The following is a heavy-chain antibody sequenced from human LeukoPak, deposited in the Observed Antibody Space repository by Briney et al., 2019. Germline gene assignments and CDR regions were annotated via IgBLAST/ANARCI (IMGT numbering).Heavy chain of an antibody. D-gene: IGHD2-8*01. J-gene: IGHJ4*02. CDR2: ISAYNGNT. CDR3: ARVPHCTNGVCYYACDY. Sequence: GSVKVSCKASGYTFTSYGISWVRQAPGQGLEWMGCISAYNGNTNYAQKLQGRVTMTTDTSTSTAYMELRSLRSDDTAVYYCARVPHCTNGVCYYACDYWGQGALVAVSS. CDR1: GYTFTSYG. V-gene: IGHV1-18*01.